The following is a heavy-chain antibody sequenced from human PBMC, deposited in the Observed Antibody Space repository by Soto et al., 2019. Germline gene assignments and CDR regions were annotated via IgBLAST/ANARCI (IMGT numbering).Heavy chain of an antibody. CDR3: AKAYDSSGYYFLWAFDI. CDR2: ISGSGGST. D-gene: IGHD3-22*01. CDR1: GFTFSSYA. V-gene: IGHV3-23*01. Sequence: GGSLRLSCAASGFTFSSYAMSWVRQAPGKGLEWVSAISGSGGSTYYADSVKGRFTISRDNSKNTLYLQMNSLRAEDTAVYYCAKAYDSSGYYFLWAFDIWGQGTMVTVSS. J-gene: IGHJ3*02.